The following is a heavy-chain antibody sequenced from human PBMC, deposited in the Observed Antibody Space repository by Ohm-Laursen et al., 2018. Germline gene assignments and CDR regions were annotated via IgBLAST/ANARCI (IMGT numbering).Heavy chain of an antibody. D-gene: IGHD3-10*01. V-gene: IGHV3-30*18. Sequence: SLRLSCAASGFTFSSYGMHWVRQAPGKGLEWVAVISYDGGNKYYADSVKGRFTISRDNSKNTLYLQMNSLRAEDTAVYYCAKAWTRGVTAPILDYFDYWGQGTLVTVSS. CDR3: AKAWTRGVTAPILDYFDY. CDR2: ISYDGGNK. J-gene: IGHJ4*02. CDR1: GFTFSSYG.